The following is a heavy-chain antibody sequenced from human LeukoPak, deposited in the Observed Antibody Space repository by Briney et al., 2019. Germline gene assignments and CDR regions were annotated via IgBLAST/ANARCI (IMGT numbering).Heavy chain of an antibody. J-gene: IGHJ4*02. D-gene: IGHD3-10*01. CDR1: GGTFNSYG. CDR2: ISAYNGNT. V-gene: IGHV1-18*01. Sequence: ASVKVSCKAPGGTFNSYGISWVRQAPGQGLEWMGWISAYNGNTNYAQKLQGRVTMTTDTSTSTAYMELRSLRSDDTAVYYCARGGSYYYGSASVDYWGQGTLATVSS. CDR3: ARGGSYYYGSASVDY.